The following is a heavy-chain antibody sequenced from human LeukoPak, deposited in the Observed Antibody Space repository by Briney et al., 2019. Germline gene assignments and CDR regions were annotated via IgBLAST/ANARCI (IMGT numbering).Heavy chain of an antibody. Sequence: SETLSLTCALYGGSFSGYYWSWIRQPPGRGLEWIGEINHNRGTNYNPSLKSRVSISVDTSKNQFSLKLSSVTAADTAVYYCARGGNYGSGSYDYWGQGTLVTVSS. J-gene: IGHJ4*02. CDR1: GGSFSGYY. CDR2: INHNRGT. D-gene: IGHD3-10*01. V-gene: IGHV4-34*01. CDR3: ARGGNYGSGSYDY.